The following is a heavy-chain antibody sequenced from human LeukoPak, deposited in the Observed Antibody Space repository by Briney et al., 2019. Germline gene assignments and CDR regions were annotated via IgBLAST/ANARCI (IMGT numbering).Heavy chain of an antibody. CDR2: ISGSGGST. D-gene: IGHD3-3*01. Sequence: GGSLRLSCEASGFTFSSYAMSWVRQAPGKGLEWVSAISGSGGSTYYADSVKGRFTISRDNSKNTLYLQMNSLRAEDTAVYYCAKGIDFWSGYYDYWGQGTLVTVSS. V-gene: IGHV3-23*01. J-gene: IGHJ4*02. CDR3: AKGIDFWSGYYDY. CDR1: GFTFSSYA.